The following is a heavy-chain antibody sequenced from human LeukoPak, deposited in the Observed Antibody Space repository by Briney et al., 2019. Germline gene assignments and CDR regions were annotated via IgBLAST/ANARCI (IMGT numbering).Heavy chain of an antibody. CDR3: AREGQQSCGMDV. V-gene: IGHV3-7*05. Sequence: PGGSLRLSCAASGFTFSNYWITWVRQAPGKGLEWVANIKQGGSEKHYVDSVKGRFTISRDDARNSLYLQMNSLRIEDTAVYYCAREGQQSCGMDVWGQGTTVTVSS. J-gene: IGHJ6*02. D-gene: IGHD6-13*01. CDR1: GFTFSNYW. CDR2: IKQGGSEK.